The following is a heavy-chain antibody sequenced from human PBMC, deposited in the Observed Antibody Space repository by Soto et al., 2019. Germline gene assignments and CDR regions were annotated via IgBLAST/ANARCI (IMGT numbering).Heavy chain of an antibody. CDR3: AGGRAGITMVRGGITAMDV. V-gene: IGHV4-34*01. CDR2: INHSGST. Sequence: SETLSLTCAVYGGSFSGYYWSWIRQPPGKGLEWIGEINHSGSTNYNPSLKSRVTISVDTSKNQFSLKLSSVTAADTAVYYCAGGRAGITMVRGGITAMDVWGKGTTVTVSS. J-gene: IGHJ6*03. CDR1: GGSFSGYY. D-gene: IGHD3-10*01.